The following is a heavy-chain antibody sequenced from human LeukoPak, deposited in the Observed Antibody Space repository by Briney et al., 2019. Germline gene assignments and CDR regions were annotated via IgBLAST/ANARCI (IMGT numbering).Heavy chain of an antibody. CDR2: IGTAGDA. CDR1: GFTFSIYD. Sequence: GGSLRLSCAASGFTFSIYDMHWVRQPTGKGLEWVSGIGTAGDAYYPGSVKGRFTISRENAKNSLYLQMNSLRVGDTAVYYCVRADRFSGGWRPLGYWGQGALVTVSS. V-gene: IGHV3-13*01. CDR3: VRADRFSGGWRPLGY. D-gene: IGHD6-19*01. J-gene: IGHJ4*02.